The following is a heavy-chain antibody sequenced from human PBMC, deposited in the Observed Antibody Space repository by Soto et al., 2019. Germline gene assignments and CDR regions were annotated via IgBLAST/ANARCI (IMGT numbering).Heavy chain of an antibody. V-gene: IGHV1-18*01. J-gene: IGHJ4*02. CDR2: VSVDNGDT. Sequence: QVQLVQSGGEVKKPGASVKVSCKASGYTFSQYGISWVRQAPGQGLEWMAWVSVDNGDTNYAQKFQGRATMTTDTATSTAYMELKSLKSDDTALYYCARFRTENSNLSYFFDSWGPGPLVTVSS. CDR1: GYTFSQYG. CDR3: ARFRTENSNLSYFFDS. D-gene: IGHD2-21*02.